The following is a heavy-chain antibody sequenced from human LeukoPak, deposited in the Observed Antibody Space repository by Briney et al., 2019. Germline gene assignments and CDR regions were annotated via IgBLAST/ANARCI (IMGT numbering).Heavy chain of an antibody. V-gene: IGHV1-2*02. CDR3: ARDREYCSSSSCYASYRFDY. CDR1: GYTFIGYY. J-gene: IGHJ4*02. CDR2: IHPKSGGT. D-gene: IGHD2-2*01. Sequence: ASVKVSCKASGYTFIGYYMHWVRQAPGQGLEWMGWIHPKSGGTNYAQKFQGRVTMTRDTSISTAYMEVSSLRSDATAVYFCARDREYCSSSSCYASYRFDYWGQGTLVTVSS.